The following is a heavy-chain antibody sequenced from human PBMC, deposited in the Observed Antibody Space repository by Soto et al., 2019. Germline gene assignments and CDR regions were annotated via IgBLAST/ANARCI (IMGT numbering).Heavy chain of an antibody. Sequence: QLQLQESGPGLVKPSETLSLTCTVSGASIRSSTYQWGWIRQPPGRGLEWIGSAYYSESTYYNPSLKSRVTISVDTSKNQFSLKVSSVTAAGTAVYDCARHRNWKVDYWGQGTLVTVSS. CDR2: AYYSEST. CDR3: ARHRNWKVDY. V-gene: IGHV4-39*01. CDR1: GASIRSSTYQ. D-gene: IGHD1-1*01. J-gene: IGHJ4*02.